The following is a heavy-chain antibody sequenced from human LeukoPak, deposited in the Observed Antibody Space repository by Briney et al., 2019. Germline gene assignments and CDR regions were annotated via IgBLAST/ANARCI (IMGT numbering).Heavy chain of an antibody. D-gene: IGHD3-10*01. Sequence: SETLSLTCAVYGGSFSGYDWSWIRQPPGKGLEWIGEINHSGSTNYNPSLKSRVTISVDTSKNQFSLKLSSVTAADTAVYYCARAGEFGVIDYWGQGTLVTVSS. CDR3: ARAGEFGVIDY. CDR2: INHSGST. CDR1: GGSFSGYD. V-gene: IGHV4-34*01. J-gene: IGHJ4*02.